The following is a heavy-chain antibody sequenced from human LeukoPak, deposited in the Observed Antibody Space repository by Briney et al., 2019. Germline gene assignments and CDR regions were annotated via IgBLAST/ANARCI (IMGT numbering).Heavy chain of an antibody. J-gene: IGHJ3*02. V-gene: IGHV5-51*01. CDR3: VRLTSTGSNAFDI. CDR2: IWPADSDN. D-gene: IGHD3-22*01. CDR1: GYIFISNW. Sequence: GASLKISCKGSGYIFISNWIGWVRQMPGKGLEWMGIIWPADSDNRYSPSFQGQVTITADKSITTAYLQWSSLKASDTAMYYCVRLTSTGSNAFDIWGQGTMVTVSS.